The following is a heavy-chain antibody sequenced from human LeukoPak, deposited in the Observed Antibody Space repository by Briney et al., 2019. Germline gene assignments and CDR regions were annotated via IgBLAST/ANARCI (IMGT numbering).Heavy chain of an antibody. Sequence: SDTLSLTCTLSGGPISSYHGSWIRQPAGKGLEGIGHNYSSGSTNYTPSLKSRVTMSLDTSKNQFSLKLSSVTAADTAVYYCARDYYDSSGYYSNDALDIWGQGTMVTVSS. CDR1: GGPISSYH. CDR2: NYSSGST. J-gene: IGHJ3*02. CDR3: ARDYYDSSGYYSNDALDI. D-gene: IGHD3-22*01. V-gene: IGHV4-4*07.